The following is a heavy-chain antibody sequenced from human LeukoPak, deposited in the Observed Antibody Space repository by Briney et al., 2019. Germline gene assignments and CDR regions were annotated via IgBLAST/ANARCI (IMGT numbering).Heavy chain of an antibody. CDR2: ISNKANNYAT. D-gene: IGHD2-15*01. CDR3: NFYSSSGV. Sequence: GGSLRLSCAASGFTFSSYAMHWVRQAPGKGLEWVGRISNKANNYATAYTASVKGRFSISRDDSDNTAYLQMNSLRTEDTAVYYCNFYSSSGVWGQGTLVTVSS. CDR1: GFTFSSYA. V-gene: IGHV3-73*01. J-gene: IGHJ4*02.